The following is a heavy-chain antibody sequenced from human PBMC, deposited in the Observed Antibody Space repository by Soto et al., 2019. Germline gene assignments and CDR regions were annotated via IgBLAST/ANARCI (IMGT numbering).Heavy chain of an antibody. V-gene: IGHV3-23*01. D-gene: IGHD5-18*01. Sequence: GGSLRLSCAASGFTFSSYAMSWVRQAPGKGLEWVSAISGSGGSTYYADSVKGRFTISRDNSKNTLYLQMNSLRAEYTAVYYCAKDHSYGSDAFDIWGQGTMVTVSS. CDR3: AKDHSYGSDAFDI. CDR2: ISGSGGST. CDR1: GFTFSSYA. J-gene: IGHJ3*02.